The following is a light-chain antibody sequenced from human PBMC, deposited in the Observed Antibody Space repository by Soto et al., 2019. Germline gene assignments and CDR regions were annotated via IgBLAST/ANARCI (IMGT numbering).Light chain of an antibody. CDR1: QSISSG. J-gene: IGKJ3*01. Sequence: DIQMTQSPSTLSASVGDRVTITCRASQSISSGLAWYQQKPGKAPKLLIYDASSLESGVPSSFRGSGSGTEFTLTISSLQPDDFATYYCQQYNSYPFTFGPGTKVDIK. V-gene: IGKV1-5*01. CDR3: QQYNSYPFT. CDR2: DAS.